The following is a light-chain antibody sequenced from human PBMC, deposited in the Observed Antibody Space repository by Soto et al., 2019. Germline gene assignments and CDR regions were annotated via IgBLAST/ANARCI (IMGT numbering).Light chain of an antibody. CDR2: NNN. CDR1: TSNIGSNT. Sequence: QSVLTQPPSASGTPGQRITISCSGSTSNIGSNTVNWYQQLPGTTPTLLIFNNNQWPSGVPDRFSGSKSGTSASLAISGLQSEDEADYYCAAWDDRLDGPIFGGGTKVTVL. J-gene: IGLJ2*01. V-gene: IGLV1-44*01. CDR3: AAWDDRLDGPI.